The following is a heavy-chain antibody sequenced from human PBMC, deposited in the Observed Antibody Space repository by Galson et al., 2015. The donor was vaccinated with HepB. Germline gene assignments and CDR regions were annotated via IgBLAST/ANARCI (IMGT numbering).Heavy chain of an antibody. J-gene: IGHJ5*01. CDR1: GFSFSGYW. D-gene: IGHD2-15*01. V-gene: IGHV3-74*01. CDR3: VRSCSTAGSCYGWFDS. CDR2: IKSDATGI. Sequence: SLRLSCAASGFSFSGYWMHWVRQAPGKGLVWVSRIKSDATGITYADSVKGRFTISRDNAKNTLYLQMNSLRDEDTALYYCVRSCSTAGSCYGWFDSWGQGTLVTVSS.